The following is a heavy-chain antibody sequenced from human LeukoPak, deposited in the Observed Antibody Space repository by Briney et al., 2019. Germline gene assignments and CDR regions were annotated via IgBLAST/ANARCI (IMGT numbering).Heavy chain of an antibody. V-gene: IGHV3-11*05. J-gene: IGHJ4*02. CDR3: ARARGAGPGGHFDY. D-gene: IGHD6-19*01. Sequence: GGSLRLSCAASGFSFSDNYMSWIRQAPGKGLEWVSYISNSGSYTNYPDSVKGRFTISRDNAKNSLYLQMNSLRDEDTAVYYCARARGAGPGGHFDYWGQGTLVTVSS. CDR1: GFSFSDNY. CDR2: ISNSGSYT.